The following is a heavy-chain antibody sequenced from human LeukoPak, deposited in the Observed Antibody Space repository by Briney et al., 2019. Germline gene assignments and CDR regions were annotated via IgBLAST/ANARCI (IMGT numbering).Heavy chain of an antibody. J-gene: IGHJ4*02. D-gene: IGHD3-22*01. CDR2: IYYTGRT. CDR3: AREGTSYYDSSGYRY. V-gene: IGHV4-30-4*01. CDR1: GGSISSGDFH. Sequence: SQTLSLTCIVSGGSISSGDFHWSWVRQPPGKGLEWIGYIYYTGRTYYNPSLKSRVTISVDTSKNQFSLKLSSVTAADTAVYYCAREGTSYYDSSGYRYWGQGTLVTVSS.